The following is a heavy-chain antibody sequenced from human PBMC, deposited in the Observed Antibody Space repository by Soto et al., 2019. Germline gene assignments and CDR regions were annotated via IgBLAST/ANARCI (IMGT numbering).Heavy chain of an antibody. Sequence: HVQLVQSGAEVKKPGSSVKVSCKASGGTFSSYAISWVRQAPGQGLEWMGGIIPIFGTANYAQKFQGRVTITADESTSTAYMELSSLRSEDTAVYYCARSRVTYYYDRSAFDIWGQGTMVTVSS. J-gene: IGHJ3*02. V-gene: IGHV1-69*01. CDR1: GGTFSSYA. CDR2: IIPIFGTA. D-gene: IGHD3-22*01. CDR3: ARSRVTYYYDRSAFDI.